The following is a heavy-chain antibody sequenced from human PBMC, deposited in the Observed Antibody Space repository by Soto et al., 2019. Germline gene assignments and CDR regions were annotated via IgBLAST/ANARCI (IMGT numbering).Heavy chain of an antibody. CDR3: ARQGITMVRGVIPNDAFDI. CDR1: GYSFTSYW. V-gene: IGHV5-51*01. J-gene: IGHJ3*02. CDR2: IYPGDSDT. Sequence: GESLRISCKGSGYSFTSYWIGWVRQMPGKGLEWMGIIYPGDSDTRYSPSFQGQVTISADKSISTAYLQWSSLKASDTAMYYCARQGITMVRGVIPNDAFDIWGQGTMVTASS. D-gene: IGHD3-10*01.